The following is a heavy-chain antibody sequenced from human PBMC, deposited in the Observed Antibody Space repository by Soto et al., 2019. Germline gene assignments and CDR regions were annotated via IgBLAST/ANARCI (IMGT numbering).Heavy chain of an antibody. V-gene: IGHV4-4*02. CDR1: RGSMTTGDW. D-gene: IGHD1-26*01. CDR2: IYYGGTT. CDR3: AKNAVGGFDW. Sequence: PLQESGPGLVKPSGTLSLTCAVSRGSMTTGDWFSWVRQSPGKGLEWIGEIYYGGTTHYMPSLKSPVTSSLDKSKNQFFLELSSSTGADTAVYYCAKNAVGGFDWWGQGTLVTVSS. J-gene: IGHJ4*02.